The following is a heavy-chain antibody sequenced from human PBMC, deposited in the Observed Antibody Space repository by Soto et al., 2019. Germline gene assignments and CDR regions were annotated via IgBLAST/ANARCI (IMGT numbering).Heavy chain of an antibody. CDR2: IYYSGST. CDR3: ARVRAGAPYYYDSTGFDH. V-gene: IGHV4-31*03. CDR1: GGSISSGDNY. Sequence: SATLSLTCTVSGGSISSGDNYWSWIRQHPGKGLEWIGYIYYSGSTYYNPSLRRRVTISVDTSKNQFSLKLSSVTAADSAVYYCARVRAGAPYYYDSTGFDHWGQGSLVTVSS. J-gene: IGHJ4*02. D-gene: IGHD3-22*01.